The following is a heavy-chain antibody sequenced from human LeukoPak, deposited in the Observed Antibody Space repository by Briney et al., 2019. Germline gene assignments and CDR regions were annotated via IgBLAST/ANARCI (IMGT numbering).Heavy chain of an antibody. CDR3: AKDFRSQAPDY. CDR2: ISYDGSNK. Sequence: PGRSLRLSCAASGFTFSSYGMHWVRQAPGKGLEWVAVISYDGSNKYYADSVKGRFTISRDNSKNTLYLQMNSLRAEDTAVYYCAKDFRSQAPDYWGQGTQVTVSS. V-gene: IGHV3-30*18. J-gene: IGHJ4*02. CDR1: GFTFSSYG.